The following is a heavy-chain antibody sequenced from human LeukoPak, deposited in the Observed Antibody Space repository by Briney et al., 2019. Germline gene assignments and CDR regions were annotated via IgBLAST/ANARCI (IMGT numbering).Heavy chain of an antibody. CDR1: GFTFSSYA. V-gene: IGHV3-23*01. D-gene: IGHD2-2*01. CDR3: AKDMREYCSSTSCSGVDY. Sequence: GGSLRLSCAASGFTFSSYAMSWVRQAPGKGLEWVSAISGSGGSTYYADSVKGRFTISRDNSKNTLYLQMNSLRAEDTAVYYCAKDMREYCSSTSCSGVDYWGQGTLVTVSS. CDR2: ISGSGGST. J-gene: IGHJ4*02.